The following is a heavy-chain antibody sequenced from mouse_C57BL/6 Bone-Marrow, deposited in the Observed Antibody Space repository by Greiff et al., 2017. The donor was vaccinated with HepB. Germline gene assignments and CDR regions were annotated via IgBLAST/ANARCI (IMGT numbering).Heavy chain of an antibody. CDR2: IHPNSGST. V-gene: IGHV1-64*01. CDR1: GYTFTSYW. Sequence: QVQLKQPGAELVKPGASVKLSCKASGYTFTSYWMHWVKQRPGQGLEWIGMIHPNSGSTNYNEKFKSKATLTVDKSSSTAYMQLSSLTSEDSAVYYCARYDYDDPPFDYWGQGTTLTVSS. D-gene: IGHD2-4*01. CDR3: ARYDYDDPPFDY. J-gene: IGHJ2*01.